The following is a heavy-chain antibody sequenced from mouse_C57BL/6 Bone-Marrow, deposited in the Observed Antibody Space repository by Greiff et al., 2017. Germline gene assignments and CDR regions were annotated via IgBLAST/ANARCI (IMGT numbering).Heavy chain of an antibody. Sequence: EVQGVESGPELVKPGASVKISCKASGYSFTGYYMNWVKQSPEKSLEWIGEINPSTGGTTYNQKFKAKATLTVDKSSSTAYMQLKSLTSEDSAVYYCMGVAYWGQGTLVTVSA. CDR1: GYSFTGYY. J-gene: IGHJ3*01. V-gene: IGHV1-42*01. CDR2: INPSTGGT. CDR3: MGVAY.